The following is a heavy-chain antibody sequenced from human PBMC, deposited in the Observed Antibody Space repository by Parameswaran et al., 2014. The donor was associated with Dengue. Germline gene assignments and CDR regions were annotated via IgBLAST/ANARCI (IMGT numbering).Heavy chain of an antibody. CDR2: FFYSGST. Sequence: GSLRLSCSVSGVSISTSDYYWGWIRQPPGKGLEWIGSFFYSGSTYYNPSLKSPVTISGDTSKNQFSLELDSVTAADTAVYYCARLWVTVTGPSVGTFDPWGQGILVTVSS. CDR3: ARLWVTVTGPSVGTFDP. V-gene: IGHV4-39*01. J-gene: IGHJ5*02. CDR1: GVSISTSDYY. D-gene: IGHD6-19*01.